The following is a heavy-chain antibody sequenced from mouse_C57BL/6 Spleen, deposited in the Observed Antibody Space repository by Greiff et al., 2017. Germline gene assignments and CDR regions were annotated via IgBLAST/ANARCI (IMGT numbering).Heavy chain of an antibody. CDR3: TRRTGSYFDY. D-gene: IGHD4-1*01. Sequence: VKLQESGAELVRPGASVTLSCKASGYTFTDYEMHWVKQTPVHGLEWIGAIDPETGGTAYNQKFKGKAILTADKSSSTAYMELRSLTSEDSAVYYCTRRTGSYFDYWGQGTTLTVSS. CDR1: GYTFTDYE. J-gene: IGHJ2*01. CDR2: IDPETGGT. V-gene: IGHV1-15*01.